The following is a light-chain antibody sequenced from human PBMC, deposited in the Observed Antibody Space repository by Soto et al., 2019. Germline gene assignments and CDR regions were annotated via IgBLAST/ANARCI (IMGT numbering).Light chain of an antibody. CDR1: QNVGSF. Sequence: DIQMTQFPSALSASVGDRVTITCRASQNVGSFVNWYQQKPAKAPRLLIYATSNLQSGVPSRISGSGSGTEFTLTISSVQPEDFATYFCQQSYSAQYTFGQGTKLEIK. CDR2: ATS. J-gene: IGKJ2*01. CDR3: QQSYSAQYT. V-gene: IGKV1-39*01.